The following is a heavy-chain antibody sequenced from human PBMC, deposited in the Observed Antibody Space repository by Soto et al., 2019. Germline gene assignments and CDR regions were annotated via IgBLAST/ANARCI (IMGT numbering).Heavy chain of an antibody. CDR1: GGTFSSYA. Sequence: QVQLVQSGAEVKKPGSSVKVSCKASGGTFSSYAISWVRQAPGQGLEWMGGIIPIFGTANYAQKFQGRVTITADKSTSTASMELRSLRSEDTAVYYCARDWYGRDGNWFAPWGQGTLVTVSS. V-gene: IGHV1-69*14. J-gene: IGHJ5*02. CDR2: IIPIFGTA. CDR3: ARDWYGRDGNWFAP. D-gene: IGHD4-17*01.